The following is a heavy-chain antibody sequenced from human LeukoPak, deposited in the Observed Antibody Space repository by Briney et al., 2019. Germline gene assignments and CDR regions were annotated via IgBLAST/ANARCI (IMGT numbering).Heavy chain of an antibody. J-gene: IGHJ5*02. Sequence: PGGSLRLSCAASGFTFSTYSMNWVRQAPGKGLEWVSSISSSSSYIYYADSVKGRFTISRDNAKNSLYLQMNSLRAEDTAVYYCARVYGSGKVVRFDPWGQGTLVTVSS. CDR2: ISSSSSYI. CDR3: ARVYGSGKVVRFDP. CDR1: GFTFSTYS. D-gene: IGHD3-10*01. V-gene: IGHV3-21*01.